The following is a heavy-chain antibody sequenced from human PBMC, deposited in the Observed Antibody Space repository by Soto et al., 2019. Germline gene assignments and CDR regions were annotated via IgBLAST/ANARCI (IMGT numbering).Heavy chain of an antibody. D-gene: IGHD2-8*02. CDR1: GFTFSSYG. V-gene: IGHV3-30*18. CDR3: AKQLTSGVYCYHYYGMDV. Sequence: GGSLRLSCAASGFTFSSYGMHWVRQAPGKGLEWVAVISYDGSNKYYADSVKGRFTISRDNSKNTLYLQMNSLRAEDTAVYYCAKQLTSGVYCYHYYGMDVWGQGTTVTVSS. J-gene: IGHJ6*02. CDR2: ISYDGSNK.